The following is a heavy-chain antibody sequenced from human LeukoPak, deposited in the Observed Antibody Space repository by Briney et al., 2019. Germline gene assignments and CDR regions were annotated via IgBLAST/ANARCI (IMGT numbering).Heavy chain of an antibody. Sequence: NAGGSLRLSCTASGFTFSSYSLNWVRQAPGKGLEWVSSVSTGSNYIYYADSVKGRFTISRDNDKNSLYLQMNSLRVEDTAVYYCARDNVVTAGIEFGYWGQGTLVAVSS. J-gene: IGHJ4*02. CDR3: ARDNVVTAGIEFGY. V-gene: IGHV3-21*01. D-gene: IGHD2-2*01. CDR2: VSTGSNYI. CDR1: GFTFSSYS.